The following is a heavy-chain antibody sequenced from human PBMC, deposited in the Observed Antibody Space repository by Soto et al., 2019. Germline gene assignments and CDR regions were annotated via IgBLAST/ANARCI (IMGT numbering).Heavy chain of an antibody. CDR3: AKVMVKNWFDP. J-gene: IGHJ5*02. Sequence: SETLSLTCTVSGASISGFYWSWIRKSAGKGLEWIGRIYATGTTDYNPSLKSRVMMSVDTSKKQFSLKLRSVTAADTAVYYCAKVMVKNWFDPWGQGTLVTVSS. CDR2: IYATGTT. V-gene: IGHV4-4*07. CDR1: GASISGFY. D-gene: IGHD5-18*01.